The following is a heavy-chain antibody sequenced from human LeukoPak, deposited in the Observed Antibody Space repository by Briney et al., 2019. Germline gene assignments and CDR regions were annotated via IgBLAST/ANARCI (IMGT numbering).Heavy chain of an antibody. J-gene: IGHJ3*02. V-gene: IGHV3-23*01. Sequence: HAGGSLRLSCAASGFTFSSYGMSWVRQAPGKGLEWVSAISGSGGSTYYADSVKGRFTISRDNSKNTLYLQMGSLRAEDMAVYYCARDQYSSSSGAFDIWGQGTMVTVSS. CDR1: GFTFSSYG. D-gene: IGHD6-6*01. CDR3: ARDQYSSSSGAFDI. CDR2: ISGSGGST.